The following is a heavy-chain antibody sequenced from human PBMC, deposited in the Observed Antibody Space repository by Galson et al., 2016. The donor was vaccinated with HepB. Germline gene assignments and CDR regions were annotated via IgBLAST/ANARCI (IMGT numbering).Heavy chain of an antibody. Sequence: LSLTCIVSGGSITDSYWSWIRQPPGKGLEWIGYIYYTGISNYNPSLKSRVTMSVDTSKRKFSLKLTSVTAADTAVYYCARGHSDRWAPYFDHWGQGNLVAV. CDR1: GGSITDSY. J-gene: IGHJ4*02. V-gene: IGHV4-59*01. CDR3: ARGHSDRWAPYFDH. CDR2: IYYTGIS. D-gene: IGHD5-24*01.